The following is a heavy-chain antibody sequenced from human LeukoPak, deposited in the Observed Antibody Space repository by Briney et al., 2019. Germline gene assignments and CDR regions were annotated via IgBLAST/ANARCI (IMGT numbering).Heavy chain of an antibody. CDR2: VNPSSGDT. CDR3: ARGGIAARPFDY. J-gene: IGHJ4*02. Sequence: ASVKVSCKASGYTFTDYYIHWVLQAPGHGLEWMGWVNPSSGDTDYAQKFQVSVTVTRDTSISTAYMELTSLKSDDTAVYYCARGGIAARPFDYWGQGTLVTVSS. CDR1: GYTFTDYY. V-gene: IGHV1-2*02. D-gene: IGHD6-6*01.